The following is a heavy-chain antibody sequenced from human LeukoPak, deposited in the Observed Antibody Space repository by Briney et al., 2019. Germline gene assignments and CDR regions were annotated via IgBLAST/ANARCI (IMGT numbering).Heavy chain of an antibody. Sequence: PSGTLSLTCDVSGDSISGSNWWNWVRQPPGKGLEWIGGVYHSGSTNYNPSLKSRVTMSVDTSKNQFSLKLSSVTAADTAVYYCARVPPYHAFDIWGQGTMVTVSS. CDR2: VYHSGST. D-gene: IGHD2-2*02. J-gene: IGHJ3*02. V-gene: IGHV4-4*02. CDR3: ARVPPYHAFDI. CDR1: GDSISGSNW.